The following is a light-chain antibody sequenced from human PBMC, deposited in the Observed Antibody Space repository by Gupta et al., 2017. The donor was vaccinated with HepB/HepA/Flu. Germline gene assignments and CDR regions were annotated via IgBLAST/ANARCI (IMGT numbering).Light chain of an antibody. CDR3: QKYDVAPIT. Sequence: DIQMTQSPSSLSASVGDRVTITCRASQAINNFLAWYQQKPGKVPKLLIYAASTLQSGVPSRFSDSGSRTEFTPTISSLQPEDLATYYCQKYDVAPITFGHGTKVDIK. J-gene: IGKJ3*01. V-gene: IGKV1-27*01. CDR2: AAS. CDR1: QAINNF.